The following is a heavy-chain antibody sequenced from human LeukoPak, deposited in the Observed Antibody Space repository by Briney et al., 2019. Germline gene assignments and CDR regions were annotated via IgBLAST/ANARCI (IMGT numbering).Heavy chain of an antibody. CDR1: EFTFTSYW. Sequence: GGSLRLSCAASEFTFTSYWMSWVRQAPGKGLEWVANIKQDGSEKYYVDSVKGRFTISRDNAKNSLYLQMNSLRAEDTAIYYCARSYLKMASASWGQGTLVTVSS. V-gene: IGHV3-7*01. CDR3: ARSYLKMASAS. CDR2: IKQDGSEK. D-gene: IGHD3-10*01. J-gene: IGHJ5*02.